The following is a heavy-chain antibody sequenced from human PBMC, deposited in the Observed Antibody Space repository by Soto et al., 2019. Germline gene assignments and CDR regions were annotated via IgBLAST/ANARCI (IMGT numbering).Heavy chain of an antibody. CDR3: TSTLGH. V-gene: IGHV3-15*07. CDR2: IEGKIDGGTT. D-gene: IGHD2-15*01. Sequence: EVQLVESGGGLAKPGGSLRLSCAATGFTFSNAWMTWVRQAPGMGLEWVGRIEGKIDGGTTDYAAPVKGRFTISRDDSKNTLYLQMSSLKTEDTAVYYCTSTLGHWGQGTLVTVSS. J-gene: IGHJ4*02. CDR1: GFTFSNAW.